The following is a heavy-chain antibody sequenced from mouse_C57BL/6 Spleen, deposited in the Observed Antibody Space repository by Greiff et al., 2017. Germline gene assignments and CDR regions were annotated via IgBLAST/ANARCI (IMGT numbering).Heavy chain of an antibody. J-gene: IGHJ2*01. Sequence: EVQLQQSGAELVRPGASVKLSCTASGFNIKDDYMHWVKQRPEQGLEWIGWIDPENGDTEYASKFQGKATITADTSSNTAYLQLSSLTSEDTAVYYCTTLLQRNFDYWAKAPLSQSPQ. CDR3: TTLLQRNFDY. CDR2: IDPENGDT. D-gene: IGHD1-1*01. V-gene: IGHV14-4*01. CDR1: GFNIKDDY.